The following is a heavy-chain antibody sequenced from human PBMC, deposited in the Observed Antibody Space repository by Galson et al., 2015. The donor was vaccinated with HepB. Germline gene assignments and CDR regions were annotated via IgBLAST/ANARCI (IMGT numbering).Heavy chain of an antibody. CDR3: ARTSPDYGDYGYFRH. D-gene: IGHD4-17*01. Sequence: TLSLTCTVSGGSISSGDFYWNWIRQPPGQGLEWIGYTSYSGSTYYKSSLKSRLTISVDTSKNQFSLKLSSVTAADTAVYYCARTSPDYGDYGYFRHWDQGTLVTVSS. V-gene: IGHV4-30-4*01. CDR1: GGSISSGDFY. J-gene: IGHJ1*01. CDR2: TSYSGST.